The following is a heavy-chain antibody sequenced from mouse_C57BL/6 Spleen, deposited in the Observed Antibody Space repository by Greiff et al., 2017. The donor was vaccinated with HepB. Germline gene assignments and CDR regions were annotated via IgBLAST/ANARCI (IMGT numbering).Heavy chain of an antibody. CDR1: GFSLTSYG. V-gene: IGHV2-2*01. D-gene: IGHD2-2*01. CDR3: ARDGYDFAY. CDR2: IWSGGST. Sequence: QVQLQQSGPGLVQPSQSLSITCTVSGFSLTSYGVHWVRQSPGKGLEWLGVIWSGGSTDYNAAFISRLSISKDNSKSQVFFKMNSLQADDTAIYYCARDGYDFAYWGQGTLVTVSA. J-gene: IGHJ3*01.